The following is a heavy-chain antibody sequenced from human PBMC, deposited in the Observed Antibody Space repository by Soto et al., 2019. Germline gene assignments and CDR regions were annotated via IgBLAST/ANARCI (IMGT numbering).Heavy chain of an antibody. D-gene: IGHD1-1*01. J-gene: IGHJ4*02. CDR1: GGAFSSGGYY. CDR2: IFSSGST. V-gene: IGHV4-31*03. CDR3: AGGRDAYKSGY. Sequence: QVQLLESGPGLVKPSQTLSLTCTVSGGAFSSGGYYWNWIRQHPGKGLEWIGYIFSSGSTSYNPSLKSRLTISLDTSTNQFSLQLRSVSAADTAVYYWAGGRDAYKSGYWGQGTLVTVSS.